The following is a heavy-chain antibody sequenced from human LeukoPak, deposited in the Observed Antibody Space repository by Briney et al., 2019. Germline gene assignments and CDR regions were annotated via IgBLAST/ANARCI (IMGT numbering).Heavy chain of an antibody. CDR2: IYTSGST. CDR1: GGSISSYY. J-gene: IGHJ6*02. V-gene: IGHV4-4*07. D-gene: IGHD3-3*01. Sequence: TSETLSLTCTVSGGSISSYYWSWIRQPAGKGLEWIGRIYTSGSTNYNPSLKSRVTMSVDTSKNQFSLKLSSVTAADTAVYYCARDQTSGFGVVFYYYGMDVWGQGTTVTVSS. CDR3: ARDQTSGFGVVFYYYGMDV.